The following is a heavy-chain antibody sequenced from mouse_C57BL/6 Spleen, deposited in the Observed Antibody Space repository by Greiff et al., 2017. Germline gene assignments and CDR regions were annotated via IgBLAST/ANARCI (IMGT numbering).Heavy chain of an antibody. Sequence: QVQLQQPGAELVMPGASVKLSCKASGYTFTSYWMHWVKQRPGQGLEWIGEIDPSDSYTNYNQKFKGKSTLTVDKSSSTAYMQLSSLTSEDSAVYYCARGQLGRAMDYWGQGTSVTVSS. CDR1: GYTFTSYW. V-gene: IGHV1-69*01. CDR3: ARGQLGRAMDY. D-gene: IGHD4-1*02. CDR2: IDPSDSYT. J-gene: IGHJ4*01.